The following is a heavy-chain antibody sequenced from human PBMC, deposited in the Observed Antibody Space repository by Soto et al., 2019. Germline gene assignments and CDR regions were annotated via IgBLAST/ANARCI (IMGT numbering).Heavy chain of an antibody. CDR3: ARVGHYGDYDGWFDS. V-gene: IGHV3-30*03. D-gene: IGHD4-17*01. Sequence: QVQLVESGGGVVQPGRSLRLSCAASGFTFSNYGMHWVRQAPGKGLEWVAVISYDGNNVYYVDSVKGRVTISRDTSKNTLLLQMNSLRVEDTAVYYCARVGHYGDYDGWFDSWGQGNLVTVSS. CDR2: ISYDGNNV. CDR1: GFTFSNYG. J-gene: IGHJ5*01.